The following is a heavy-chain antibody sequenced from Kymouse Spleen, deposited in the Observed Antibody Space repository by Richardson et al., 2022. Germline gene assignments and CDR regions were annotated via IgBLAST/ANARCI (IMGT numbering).Heavy chain of an antibody. CDR2: ISWNSGSI. V-gene: IGHV3-9*01. CDR1: GFTFDDYA. CDR3: AKDKDWGDIWYFDL. D-gene: IGHD7-27*02. Sequence: EVQLVESGGGLVQPGRSLRLSCAASGFTFDDYAMHWVRQAPGKGLEWVSGISWNSGSIGYADSVKGRFTISRDNAKNSLYLQMNSLRAEDTALYYCAKDKDWGDIWYFDLWGRGTLVTVSS. J-gene: IGHJ2*01.